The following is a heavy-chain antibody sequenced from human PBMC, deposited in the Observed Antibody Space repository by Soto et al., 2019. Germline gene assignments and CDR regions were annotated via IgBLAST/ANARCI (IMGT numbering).Heavy chain of an antibody. D-gene: IGHD3-10*01. Sequence: SETLSLTCSVSGGSIRSYYWTWIRQPPGKGLEWIGYIYHSGSTYYNPSLKSRLTISVDTSKNQFSLKLSSLTAADTAVYSCARLGGGLAGYFDYWGQGTLVTVSS. CDR1: GGSIRSYY. CDR3: ARLGGGLAGYFDY. V-gene: IGHV4-59*04. CDR2: IYHSGST. J-gene: IGHJ4*01.